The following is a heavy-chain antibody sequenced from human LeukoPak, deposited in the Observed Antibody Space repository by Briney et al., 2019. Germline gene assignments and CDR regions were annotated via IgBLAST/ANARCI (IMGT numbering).Heavy chain of an antibody. CDR1: GFTFSSYW. CDR3: ARGSSSWNYYFDY. V-gene: IGHV3-7*01. J-gene: IGHJ4*02. D-gene: IGHD6-13*01. CDR2: IEQDGSEK. Sequence: GGSLRLSCAASGFTFSSYWMSWVRQAPGKGLEWVANIEQDGSEKYYVDSVKGRFTISRDNAKNSLYLQMNSLRAEDTAVYYCARGSSSWNYYFDYWGQGTLVTVSS.